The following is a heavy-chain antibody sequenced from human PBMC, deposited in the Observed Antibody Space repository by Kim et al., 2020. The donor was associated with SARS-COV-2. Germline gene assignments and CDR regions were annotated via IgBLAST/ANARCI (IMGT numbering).Heavy chain of an antibody. CDR2: ISYDGSNK. V-gene: IGHV3-30*04. Sequence: GGSLRLSCAASGFTFSSYAMHWVRQAPGKGLEWVAVISYDGSNKYYADSVKGRFTISRDNSKNTLYLQMNSLRAEDTAVYYCASSQGMVATLAGGAATDYWGQGTLVTVSS. D-gene: IGHD5-12*01. J-gene: IGHJ4*02. CDR3: ASSQGMVATLAGGAATDY. CDR1: GFTFSSYA.